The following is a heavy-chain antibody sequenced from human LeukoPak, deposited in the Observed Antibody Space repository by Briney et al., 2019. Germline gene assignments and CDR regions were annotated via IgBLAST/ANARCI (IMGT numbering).Heavy chain of an antibody. D-gene: IGHD6-6*01. Sequence: SETLSLTCTVSGGSISSYYWSWIRQPPGKGLEWIGYIYYSGSTNYNLSLKSRVTMSVDTSKNQFSLKLSSVTAADTAVYYCAIDSSSRGFDPRGQGTLVTVSS. CDR2: IYYSGST. J-gene: IGHJ5*02. CDR3: AIDSSSRGFDP. CDR1: GGSISSYY. V-gene: IGHV4-59*01.